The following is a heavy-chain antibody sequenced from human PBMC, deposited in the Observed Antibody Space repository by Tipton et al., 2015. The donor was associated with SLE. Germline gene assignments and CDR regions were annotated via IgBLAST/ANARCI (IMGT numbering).Heavy chain of an antibody. CDR3: AKDMYSSGTYFDY. Sequence: SLRLSCAASGFTFDDYAMHWVRQAPGKGLEWVSGISWNSGSIGYADSVKGRFTISRDNAKNSLYLQMNSLGAEDTALYYCAKDMYSSGTYFDYWGQGTLVTASS. CDR2: ISWNSGSI. CDR1: GFTFDDYA. D-gene: IGHD3-22*01. V-gene: IGHV3-9*01. J-gene: IGHJ4*02.